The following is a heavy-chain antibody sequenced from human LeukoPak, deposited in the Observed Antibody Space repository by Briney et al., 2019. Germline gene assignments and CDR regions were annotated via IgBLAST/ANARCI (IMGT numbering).Heavy chain of an antibody. J-gene: IGHJ5*02. CDR2: IYTSGST. CDR1: GGSISSYY. CDR3: ARDRSKSTVTTLYWFDP. Sequence: PSETLSLTCTVSGGSISSYYWSWIRQPAGKGLEWIGRIYTSGSTNYNPSLKSRVTMSVDTSKNQFSLKLSSVTAADTAVYYCARDRSKSTVTTLYWFDPWGQGTLVTVSS. V-gene: IGHV4-4*07. D-gene: IGHD4-17*01.